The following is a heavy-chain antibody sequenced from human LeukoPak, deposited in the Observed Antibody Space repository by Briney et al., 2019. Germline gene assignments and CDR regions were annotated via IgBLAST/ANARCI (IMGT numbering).Heavy chain of an antibody. CDR1: GYTFTGYH. V-gene: IGHV1-2*06. CDR2: INPNSGDT. Sequence: ASVKVSCKASGYTFTGYHMHWVRQAPGQGLEWMGRINPNSGDTNYAQKFQGRVTMTRDTSISTAYMELSRLRSDDTAVYYCARDYCSSTSCLFDYWGQGTLVTISS. J-gene: IGHJ4*02. CDR3: ARDYCSSTSCLFDY. D-gene: IGHD2-2*01.